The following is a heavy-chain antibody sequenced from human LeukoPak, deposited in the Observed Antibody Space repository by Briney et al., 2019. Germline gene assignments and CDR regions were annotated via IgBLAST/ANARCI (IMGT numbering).Heavy chain of an antibody. D-gene: IGHD5-12*01. V-gene: IGHV4-59*01. CDR2: VYYSGNT. Sequence: PSETLSLTCTVSGGSISGFYWNWIRQPPGKGLEWIGYVYYSGNTNYNPSLKSRVTISLDTSKNQFSLKLRSVTAADTAVYYCARDQGVATIGAAGAFDIWGQGTMVTVSS. CDR3: ARDQGVATIGAAGAFDI. CDR1: GGSISGFY. J-gene: IGHJ3*02.